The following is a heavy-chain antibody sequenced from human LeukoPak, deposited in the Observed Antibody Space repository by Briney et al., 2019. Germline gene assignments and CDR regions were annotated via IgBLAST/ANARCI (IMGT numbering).Heavy chain of an antibody. CDR3: ARRRAAAAAFDI. D-gene: IGHD6-13*01. J-gene: IGHJ3*02. CDR2: ISSSSSYI. V-gene: IGHV3-21*01. Sequence: GGSLRLSCAASGFTFSSYSMNWVRQAPGKGLEWVSSISSSSSYIYYADSVKGRFTISRDNAKNSLYLQVNSLRAEDTAVYYCARRRAAAAAFDIWGQGTMVTVSS. CDR1: GFTFSSYS.